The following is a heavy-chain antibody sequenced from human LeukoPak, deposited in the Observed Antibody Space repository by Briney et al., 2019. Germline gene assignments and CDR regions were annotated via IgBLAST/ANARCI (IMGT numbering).Heavy chain of an antibody. Sequence: GGSLRLSCAASRFTVSSNYMSWVRQAPGKGLEWVSAISGSGGSTYYADSVKGRFTISRDNSKNTLYLQMNSLRAEDTAVYYCAKAYLRYFDWYPNDYWGQGTLVTVSS. CDR3: AKAYLRYFDWYPNDY. CDR1: RFTVSSNY. D-gene: IGHD3-9*01. J-gene: IGHJ4*02. CDR2: ISGSGGST. V-gene: IGHV3-23*01.